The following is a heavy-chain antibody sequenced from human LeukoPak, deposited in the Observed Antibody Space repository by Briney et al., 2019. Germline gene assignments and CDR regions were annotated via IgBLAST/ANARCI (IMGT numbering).Heavy chain of an antibody. CDR2: FDPEDGET. CDR3: ATDLGNSSGWYYFDY. D-gene: IGHD6-19*01. Sequence: GASVKVSCKVSGYTLTELSMHWVRQAPGKGLEWMGGFDPEDGETIYAQKFQGGVTMTEDTSTDTAYMELSSLRSEDTAVYYCATDLGNSSGWYYFDYWGQGTLVTVSS. CDR1: GYTLTELS. J-gene: IGHJ4*02. V-gene: IGHV1-24*01.